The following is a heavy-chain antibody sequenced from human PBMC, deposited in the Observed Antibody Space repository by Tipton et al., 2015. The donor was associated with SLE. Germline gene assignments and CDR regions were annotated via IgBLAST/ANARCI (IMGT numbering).Heavy chain of an antibody. CDR3: AILGGSSDAFDI. CDR2: ISGSGGST. CDR1: GFTFSSYA. J-gene: IGHJ3*02. V-gene: IGHV3-23*01. D-gene: IGHD1-26*01. Sequence: AVSGFTFSSYAMSWVRQAPGKGLEWVSAISGSGGSTYYADSVKGRFTISRDNSKNTLYLQMNSLRAEDTAVYYCAILGGSSDAFDIWGQGTMVTVSS.